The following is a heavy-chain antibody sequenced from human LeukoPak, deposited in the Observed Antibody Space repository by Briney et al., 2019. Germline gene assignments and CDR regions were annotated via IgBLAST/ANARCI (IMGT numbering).Heavy chain of an antibody. CDR1: GFTFSSYA. Sequence: HPGGSLRLSCAASGFTFSSYAMSWVRQAPGKGLEWVSAISGSGGSTYYADSVKGRFTISRDNSKNTLYLQMNSLRAEDTAVYYCAKDQSPSTWSSNYEYYYYYGMDVWGQGTTVTVSS. V-gene: IGHV3-23*01. CDR2: ISGSGGST. CDR3: AKDQSPSTWSSNYEYYYYYGMDV. D-gene: IGHD4-4*01. J-gene: IGHJ6*02.